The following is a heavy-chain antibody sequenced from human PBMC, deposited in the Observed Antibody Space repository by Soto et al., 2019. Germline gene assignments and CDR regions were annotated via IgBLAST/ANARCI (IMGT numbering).Heavy chain of an antibody. V-gene: IGHV4-59*01. CDR1: GGSISSYY. CDR2: VYYNGVT. CDR3: ARGTCRGGDCYSTQKWPDP. Sequence: LSLTCTISGGSISSYYWSWIRQSPGQGLEWIGYVYYNGVTKYNPSLKSRVTISVDASKNQFSLKLRSVSAGGKAVYYCARGTCRGGDCYSTQKWPDPWGRGTPVTVSS. D-gene: IGHD2-21*02. J-gene: IGHJ5*02.